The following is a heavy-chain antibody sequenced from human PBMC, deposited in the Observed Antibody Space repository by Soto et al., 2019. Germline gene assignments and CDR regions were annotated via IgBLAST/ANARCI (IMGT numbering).Heavy chain of an antibody. D-gene: IGHD1-7*01. CDR2: MSYSGST. J-gene: IGHJ4*02. Sequence: QVQLQESGPGLVKPSQTLSLTCTVSGGSISSGNYNWSWIRQPPGKGLEWIGFMSYSGSTSYNASLKSRVTISVDTSKSQFSLNLSFVTAADTAVYYCATMGTPATGLYYFDNWGQGTLVTVSS. CDR3: ATMGTPATGLYYFDN. V-gene: IGHV4-30-4*01. CDR1: GGSISSGNYN.